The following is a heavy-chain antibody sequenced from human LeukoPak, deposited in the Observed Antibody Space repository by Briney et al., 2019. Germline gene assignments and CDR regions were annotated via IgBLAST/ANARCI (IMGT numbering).Heavy chain of an antibody. J-gene: IGHJ3*02. CDR1: GYSFTTYG. V-gene: IGHV1-2*02. D-gene: IGHD3-9*01. CDR2: INPNSGGT. Sequence: ASVKVSCKASGYSFTTYGISWVRQAPGQGLEWMGWINPNSGGTNYAQKFQGRVTMTRDTSISTAYMELSRLRSDDTAVYYCARESLRYFDWLSHAFDIWGQGTMVTVSS. CDR3: ARESLRYFDWLSHAFDI.